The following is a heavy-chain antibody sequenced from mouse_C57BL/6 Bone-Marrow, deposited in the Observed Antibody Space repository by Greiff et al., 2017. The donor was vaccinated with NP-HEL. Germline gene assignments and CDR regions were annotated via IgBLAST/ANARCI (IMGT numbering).Heavy chain of an antibody. CDR3: GGSGYGGFDY. CDR2: IPPNSGST. V-gene: IGHV1-64*01. D-gene: IGHD3-2*02. Sequence: VQLQQPGAELVKPGASVKLSCKASGYTFTSYWMHWVKQRSGQGLEWIGMIPPNSGSTNYNEKFKSKATLTVDKSSSTAYMQLSSLTSEDSAVYYCGGSGYGGFDYWGQGTTLTVSS. CDR1: GYTFTSYW. J-gene: IGHJ2*01.